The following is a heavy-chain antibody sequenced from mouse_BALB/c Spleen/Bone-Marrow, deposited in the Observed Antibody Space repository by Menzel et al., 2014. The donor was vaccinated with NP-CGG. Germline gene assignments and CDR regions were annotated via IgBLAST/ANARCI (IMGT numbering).Heavy chain of an antibody. CDR1: GFTFTDYY. D-gene: IGHD1-1*01. Sequence: EVKVEESGGGLVQPGGSLRLSCATSGFTFTDYYMSWVRQPPGKALEWLGFIRNKANSYTTEYSASVKGRFTISRDNSQSILYLQMNTLRAEDSATYYCARDTTVVPYWYFDVWGAGTTVTVSS. CDR2: IRNKANSYTT. J-gene: IGHJ1*01. CDR3: ARDTTVVPYWYFDV. V-gene: IGHV7-3*02.